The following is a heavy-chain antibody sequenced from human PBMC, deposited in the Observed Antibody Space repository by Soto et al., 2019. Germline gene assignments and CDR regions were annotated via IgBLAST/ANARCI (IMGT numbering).Heavy chain of an antibody. D-gene: IGHD6-19*01. J-gene: IGHJ5*01. CDR1: RFRFSDFA. Sequence: DVQLLESGGGLVQPGGSLTLSCAASRFRFSDFAMSWVRQAPGKGLEWVSSIGGLGSDTYYADPVKGRFTISRDNSKSTVYLQMERMRDEDTAVYYCAKDAVAYNGKWDWFDSWGQGTLVIVS. CDR2: IGGLGSDT. V-gene: IGHV3-23*01. CDR3: AKDAVAYNGKWDWFDS.